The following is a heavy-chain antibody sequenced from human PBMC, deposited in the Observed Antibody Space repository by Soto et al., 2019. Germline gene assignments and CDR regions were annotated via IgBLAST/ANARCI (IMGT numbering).Heavy chain of an antibody. CDR3: ARDVGFDYVN. CDR2: TKEDGSEI. V-gene: IGHV3-7*01. D-gene: IGHD3-16*01. Sequence: GGSMRLSCAVSGFSIASYWMSWAREAPGKGLEWVATTKEDGSEIYYVDSVRGRFTISRDNAENSLYLQMNSLSAEDTAVYFCARDVGFDYVNWGQGTLVTVSS. J-gene: IGHJ4*02. CDR1: GFSIASYW.